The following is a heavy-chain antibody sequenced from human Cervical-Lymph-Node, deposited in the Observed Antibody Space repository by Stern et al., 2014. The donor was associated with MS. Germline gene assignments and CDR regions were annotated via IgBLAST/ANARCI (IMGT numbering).Heavy chain of an antibody. CDR1: GYNFPNYW. CDR2: IYPADSDT. CDR3: AKGAGATLRRFDF. V-gene: IGHV5-51*03. J-gene: IGHJ4*02. Sequence: EVQLVQSGAEVKKSGESLKISCKGTGYNFPNYWIGWVRQMPGKGLEWMGIIYPADSDTRYSPSFQGQGTISADKSLNTAYLQWNSLKASDTAIYFCAKGAGATLRRFDFWGQGTLVTVSS. D-gene: IGHD1-14*01.